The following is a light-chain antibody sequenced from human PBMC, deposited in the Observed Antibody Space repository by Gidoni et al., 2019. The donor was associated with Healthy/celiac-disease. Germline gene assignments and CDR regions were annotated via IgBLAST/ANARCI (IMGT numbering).Light chain of an antibody. CDR2: QAS. V-gene: IGKV1-5*03. Sequence: DIQMTQSPSNMSASVGDRVTITCRASQSISSWLAWYQQKPGKAPKLLIYQASSLESGVPSRFSGSGSGTEFTLTIISLQPDDFATSYCQQYNSYAWTFGQGTKVEIK. CDR1: QSISSW. J-gene: IGKJ1*01. CDR3: QQYNSYAWT.